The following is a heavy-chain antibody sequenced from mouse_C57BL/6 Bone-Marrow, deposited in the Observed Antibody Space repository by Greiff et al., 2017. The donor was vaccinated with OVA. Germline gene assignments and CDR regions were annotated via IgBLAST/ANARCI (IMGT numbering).Heavy chain of an antibody. D-gene: IGHD2-5*01. J-gene: IGHJ4*01. CDR3: AGEASYYSNYVYSLDY. V-gene: IGHV1-52*01. CDR1: GYTFTSYW. Sequence: VQLQQPGAELVRPGSSVKLSCKASGYTFTSYWMHWVKQRPIQGLEWIGNIDPSDSETHYNQKFKDKATLTVDKSSSTAYMQLSSLTSEDSAVYYCAGEASYYSNYVYSLDYWGQGTSVTVSS. CDR2: IDPSDSET.